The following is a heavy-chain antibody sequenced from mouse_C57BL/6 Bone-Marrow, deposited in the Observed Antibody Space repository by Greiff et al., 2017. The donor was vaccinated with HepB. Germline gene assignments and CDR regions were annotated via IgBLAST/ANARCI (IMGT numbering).Heavy chain of an antibody. D-gene: IGHD1-1*01. CDR2: IYPGSGST. V-gene: IGHV1-55*01. CDR1: GYTFTSYW. CDR3: ARIYYYGSSYDYFDY. Sequence: QVQLQQPGAELVKPGASVKMSCKASGYTFTSYWITWVKQRPGQGLEWIGDIYPGSGSTNYNEKFKSKATLTVDTSSSTAYMQLSSLTSEDSAVYYCARIYYYGSSYDYFDYWGQGTTLTVSS. J-gene: IGHJ2*01.